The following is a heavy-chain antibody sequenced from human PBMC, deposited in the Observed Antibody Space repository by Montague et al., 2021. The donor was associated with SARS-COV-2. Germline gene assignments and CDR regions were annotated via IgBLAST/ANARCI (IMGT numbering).Heavy chain of an antibody. Sequence: SETLSLTCAVYGGSFSGYYWNWIRQPPGKGLEWIGEINHSGSTNYNPSLKSRVTISLDTSKNQFSLKLSSVTAADTAVYYCARDRERYDASDYSGVYYYYGMDVWGQGTTVTVSS. J-gene: IGHJ6*02. D-gene: IGHD3-22*01. CDR3: ARDRERYDASDYSGVYYYYGMDV. CDR1: GGSFSGYY. CDR2: INHSGST. V-gene: IGHV4-34*01.